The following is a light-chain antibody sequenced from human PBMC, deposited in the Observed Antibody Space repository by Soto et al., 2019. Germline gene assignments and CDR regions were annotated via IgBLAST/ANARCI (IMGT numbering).Light chain of an antibody. J-gene: IGKJ3*01. CDR3: QQYDDWPLT. CDR1: QSIGSD. Sequence: EVVLTQSPGTLSVSPGERATFTCRASQSIGSDLAWYQQRPGQAPRLLIDGASTRATGIPARFSGSGSGTEFNPTISSLQSEDFAVYYCQQYDDWPLTFGPGTKVDLK. V-gene: IGKV3-15*01. CDR2: GAS.